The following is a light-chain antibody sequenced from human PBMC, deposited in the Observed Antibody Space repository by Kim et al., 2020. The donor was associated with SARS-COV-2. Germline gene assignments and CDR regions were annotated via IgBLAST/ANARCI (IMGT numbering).Light chain of an antibody. CDR2: QDN. CDR3: QAWDGTSVV. J-gene: IGLJ2*01. Sequence: SMSPGKTASITCSGDKLGDKYACWYQQKPGQSPLMLIYQDNKRPSGIPGRFSGSKSGDTATLAISGTQAMDEADYYCQAWDGTSVVFGGGTQLTVL. CDR1: KLGDKY. V-gene: IGLV3-1*01.